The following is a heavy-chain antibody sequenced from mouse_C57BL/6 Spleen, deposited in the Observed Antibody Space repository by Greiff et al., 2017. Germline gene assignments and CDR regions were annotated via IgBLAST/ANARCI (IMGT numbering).Heavy chain of an antibody. Sequence: QVQLKESGAELMKPGASVKLSCKATGYTFTGYWIEWVKQRPGHGLEWIGEILPGSGSTNYNETFKCKATFTADTSSNTAYMQLSILTAEDSAIYYGASNYYGNSYVDYWGQGTTLTVSS. CDR3: ASNYYGNSYVDY. CDR2: ILPGSGST. V-gene: IGHV1-9*01. J-gene: IGHJ2*01. D-gene: IGHD1-1*01. CDR1: GYTFTGYW.